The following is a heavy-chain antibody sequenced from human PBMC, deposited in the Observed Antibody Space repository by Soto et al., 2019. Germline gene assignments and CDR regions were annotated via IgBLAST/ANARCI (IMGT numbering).Heavy chain of an antibody. CDR1: GGSISSGAYY. J-gene: IGHJ4*02. CDR3: ARVGLRLGDYFDY. D-gene: IGHD3-16*01. CDR2: IYYSGNT. Sequence: QVQLQESGPGLVKPSQTLSLTCTVSGGSISSGAYYWSWIRQHPGKGLEWIGYIYYSGNTYYNPSLMSRVTISVDTSKTQFSLKLSSVTAADTAVYYCARVGLRLGDYFDYWGQGTLVSVSS. V-gene: IGHV4-31*03.